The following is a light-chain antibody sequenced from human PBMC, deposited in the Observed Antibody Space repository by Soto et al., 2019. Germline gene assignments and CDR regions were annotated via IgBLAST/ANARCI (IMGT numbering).Light chain of an antibody. CDR3: QQRSNWPPGFT. Sequence: EIMLTQSPGTLSLSPGDRATLSCRASQGVAGSSLAWYQQKPAQAPRLLIYDASNRATGIPARFSGSGSGTDFTLTISSLEPEDFAVYYCQQRSNWPPGFTFGPGTKVDIK. CDR1: QGVAGSS. J-gene: IGKJ3*01. CDR2: DAS. V-gene: IGKV3-11*01.